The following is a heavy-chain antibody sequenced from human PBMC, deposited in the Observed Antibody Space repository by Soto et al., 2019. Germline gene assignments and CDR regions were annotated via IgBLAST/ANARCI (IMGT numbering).Heavy chain of an antibody. CDR1: GFTFSTYA. V-gene: IGHV3-23*01. Sequence: EVQLLEYGGGLVQPGGSLRLSCVASGFTFSTYAMSWVRQAPGKGLEWVSGISGGGGTYYADSVKGRFTISRDNSENTLHLQMNSLRDEDTAIYYCAKIPISSAWLDFDYWGQGTLVTVSS. CDR2: ISGGGGT. D-gene: IGHD6-19*01. J-gene: IGHJ4*02. CDR3: AKIPISSAWLDFDY.